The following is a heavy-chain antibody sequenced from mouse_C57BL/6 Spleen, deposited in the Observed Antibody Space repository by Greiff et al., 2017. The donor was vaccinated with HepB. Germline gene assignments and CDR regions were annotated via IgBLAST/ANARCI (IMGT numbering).Heavy chain of an antibody. CDR2: IYPGSGST. J-gene: IGHJ2*01. V-gene: IGHV1-55*01. Sequence: QVQLQQPGAELVKPGASVKMSCKASGYTFTSYWITWVKQRPGQGLEWIGDIYPGSGSTNYNEKFKSKATLTVDTSSSTAYMQLSSLTSEDSAAFYCAGGWSGSSYFDYWGQGTTLTVSS. CDR1: GYTFTSYW. CDR3: AGGWSGSSYFDY. D-gene: IGHD1-1*01.